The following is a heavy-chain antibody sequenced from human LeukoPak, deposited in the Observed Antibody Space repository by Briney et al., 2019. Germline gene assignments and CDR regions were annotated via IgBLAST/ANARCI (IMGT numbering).Heavy chain of an antibody. D-gene: IGHD6-13*01. V-gene: IGHV4-61*01. CDR3: ARDRTAATGPLYDY. J-gene: IGHJ4*02. CDR2: IYYTGST. CDR1: GGSVSSISSY. Sequence: SESLSLTCTVSGGSVSSISSYWSWIRQPPGKGLEWIGYIYYTGSTNYNPSLKGRVTISVDTSKSQFSLRLTSVTAADTAVYYCARDRTAATGPLYDYWGQGTLVTVSS.